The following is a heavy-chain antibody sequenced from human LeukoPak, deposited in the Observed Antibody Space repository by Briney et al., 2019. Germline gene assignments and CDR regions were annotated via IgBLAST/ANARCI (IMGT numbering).Heavy chain of an antibody. CDR1: GGTFSSYA. Sequence: ASVKVSCKASGGTFSSYAISWVRQAPGQGLEWMGGIIPIFGTANYAQKFQGRVTITADESTSTAYMELSSLRSEDTAVYYCARARSGYSGYDSFYYYMDVWGKGTTVTVSS. CDR2: IIPIFGTA. CDR3: ARARSGYSGYDSFYYYMDV. D-gene: IGHD5-12*01. V-gene: IGHV1-69*01. J-gene: IGHJ6*03.